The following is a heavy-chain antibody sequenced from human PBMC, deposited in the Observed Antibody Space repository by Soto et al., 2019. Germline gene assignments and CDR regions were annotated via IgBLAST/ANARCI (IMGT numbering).Heavy chain of an antibody. D-gene: IGHD3-10*01. J-gene: IGHJ4*02. CDR1: GYTFTDYY. V-gene: IGHV1-2*04. CDR2: INPNSGGT. Sequence: ASVKVSCKASGYTFTDYYIHWVRQAPGQGLEWMGWINPNSGGTNYAQKFQGWVTMTRDTSISTAYMELSRLRSDDTAIYYCARDPRKFGKYVFDFWGQGTLVTVS. CDR3: ARDPRKFGKYVFDF.